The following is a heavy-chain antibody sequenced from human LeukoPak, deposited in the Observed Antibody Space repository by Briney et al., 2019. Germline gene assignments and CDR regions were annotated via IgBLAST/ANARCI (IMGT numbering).Heavy chain of an antibody. J-gene: IGHJ4*02. V-gene: IGHV3-48*02. CDR3: ARDNDWAFDY. Sequence: GGSLRLSCGASGFAFSSYVMSWVHQAPGKGLEWVSYINHNGETIYYPDFVKGRFTISRDNAKNSLYLQMNSLRDEDTAVYYCARDNDWAFDYWGQGTLVTVSS. CDR1: GFAFSSYV. D-gene: IGHD3-9*01. CDR2: INHNGETI.